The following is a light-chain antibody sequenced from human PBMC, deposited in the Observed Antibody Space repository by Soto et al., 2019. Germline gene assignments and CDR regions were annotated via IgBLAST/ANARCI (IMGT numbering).Light chain of an antibody. CDR3: QQFSKWPLT. Sequence: EIVMTQSPATLSVSPGERATLSCRASQSVSSYLAWYQQKPGQAPRLLIYGASTRATGIPARFSGSGSGTEFILTISSLQYEDFAVYYCQQFSKWPLTFGAATKADIK. V-gene: IGKV3-15*01. J-gene: IGKJ4*01. CDR2: GAS. CDR1: QSVSSY.